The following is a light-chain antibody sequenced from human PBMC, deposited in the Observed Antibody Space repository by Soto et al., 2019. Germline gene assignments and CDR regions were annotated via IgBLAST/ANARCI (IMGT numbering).Light chain of an antibody. V-gene: IGLV2-23*01. CDR1: SSGVENYNL. J-gene: IGLJ2*01. CDR2: EGS. CDR3: SSYAGAVV. Sequence: QSVLTQPASVSGSPGQSITLSCTRTSSGVENYNLVSWYQHRPGKAPKLMIYEGSQRPSGVSDRFSGSKSGNTASLTISGLRAEDDADYSCSSYAGAVVFGGGTQLTVL.